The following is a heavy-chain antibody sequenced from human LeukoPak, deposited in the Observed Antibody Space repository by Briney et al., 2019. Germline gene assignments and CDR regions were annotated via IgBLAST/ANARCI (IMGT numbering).Heavy chain of an antibody. CDR1: GGTFSSYA. J-gene: IGHJ4*02. Sequence: SVKVSCKASGGTFSSYAISWVRQAPGQGLEWMGGIIPIFGTANYAQKFQGRVTITADKSTSTAYMELSSLRSEDTAVYYCARSRDQHYDSSGYTMGYWGQGTLVTVSS. D-gene: IGHD3-22*01. CDR2: IIPIFGTA. CDR3: ARSRDQHYDSSGYTMGY. V-gene: IGHV1-69*06.